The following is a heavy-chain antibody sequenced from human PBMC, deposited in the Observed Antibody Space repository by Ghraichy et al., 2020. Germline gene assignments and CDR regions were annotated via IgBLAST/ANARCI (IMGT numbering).Heavy chain of an antibody. V-gene: IGHV3-49*03. Sequence: GGSLRLSCTASGFTFGDYAMSWFRQAPGKGLEWVGFIRSKAYGGTTEYAASVKGRFTISRDDSKSIAYLQMNSLKTEDTAVYYCTRAPSYYDILTGYYHWGQGTLVTVSS. CDR2: IRSKAYGGTT. J-gene: IGHJ5*02. CDR3: TRAPSYYDILTGYYH. CDR1: GFTFGDYA. D-gene: IGHD3-9*01.